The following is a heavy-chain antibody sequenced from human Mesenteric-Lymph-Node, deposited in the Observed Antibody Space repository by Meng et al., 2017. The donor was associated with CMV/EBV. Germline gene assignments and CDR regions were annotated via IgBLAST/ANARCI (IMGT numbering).Heavy chain of an antibody. J-gene: IGHJ3*02. CDR3: AREEGGTGAEAFDI. V-gene: IGHV3-30*02. Sequence: GESLKISCAASGFTFSSYGMHWVRQAPGKGPEWVAFIRYDGSNKYYADSVKGRFTISRDNSKNTLYLQMNSLRVEDTAVYYCAREEGGTGAEAFDIWGQGTMVTVSS. CDR2: IRYDGSNK. D-gene: IGHD7-27*01. CDR1: GFTFSSYG.